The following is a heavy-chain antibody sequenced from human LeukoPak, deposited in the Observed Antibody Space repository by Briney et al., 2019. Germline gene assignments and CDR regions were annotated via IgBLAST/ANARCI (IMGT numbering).Heavy chain of an antibody. CDR1: GFTFSSYG. J-gene: IGHJ4*02. CDR2: ISGSGGST. V-gene: IGHV3-23*01. D-gene: IGHD3-10*01. Sequence: GGSLRLSCAASGFTFSSYGMSWVRQAPGKGLEWVSAISGSGGSTYYADSVKGRFTISRDNAKNSLYLQMNSLRAEDTAVYYCARGGVIRFYYYGSGSYFYWGQGTLVTVSS. CDR3: ARGGVIRFYYYGSGSYFY.